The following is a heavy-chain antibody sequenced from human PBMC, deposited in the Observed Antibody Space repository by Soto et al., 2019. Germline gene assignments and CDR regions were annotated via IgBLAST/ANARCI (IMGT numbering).Heavy chain of an antibody. CDR1: GGSVSSNSYS. CDR2: IYSTENT. D-gene: IGHD2-2*03. J-gene: IGHJ6*02. V-gene: IGHV4-39*01. CDR3: ARLNGYCVSTGCHGYYGMDV. Sequence: SETLSLTCTVSGGSVSSNSYSWGWIRQSPGKGLDWIGIIYSTENTYYHPSPLSRVTISADTSMNEFSLRLSSVTAADTAVYYCARLNGYCVSTGCHGYYGMDVWGQGTTVTVSS.